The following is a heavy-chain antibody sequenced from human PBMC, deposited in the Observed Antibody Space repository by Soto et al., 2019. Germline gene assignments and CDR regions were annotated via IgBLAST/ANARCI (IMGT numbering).Heavy chain of an antibody. CDR1: GGTFSSYA. V-gene: IGHV1-69*13. Sequence: GASVKVSCKASGGTFSSYAISWVRQAPGQGLEWMGGIIPIFGTANYAQKFQGRVTITADESTSTAYMELSSLRSEDTAVYYCARDWGTGSWHSCFDPSGQGTLSTLST. D-gene: IGHD6-13*01. J-gene: IGHJ5*02. CDR2: IIPIFGTA. CDR3: ARDWGTGSWHSCFDP.